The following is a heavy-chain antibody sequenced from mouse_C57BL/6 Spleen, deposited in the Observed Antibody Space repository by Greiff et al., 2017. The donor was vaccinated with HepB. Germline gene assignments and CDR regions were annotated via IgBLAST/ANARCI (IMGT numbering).Heavy chain of an antibody. CDR1: GFTFSDYG. V-gene: IGHV5-17*01. D-gene: IGHD1-1*01. Sequence: EVQVVESGGGLVKPGGSLKLSCAASGFTFSDYGMHWVRQAPEKGLEWVAYISSGSSTIYYADTVKGRFTISRDNAKNTLFLQMTSLRSEDTAMYYCARPYYYGSSKAWFAYWGQGTLVTVSA. CDR2: ISSGSSTI. J-gene: IGHJ3*01. CDR3: ARPYYYGSSKAWFAY.